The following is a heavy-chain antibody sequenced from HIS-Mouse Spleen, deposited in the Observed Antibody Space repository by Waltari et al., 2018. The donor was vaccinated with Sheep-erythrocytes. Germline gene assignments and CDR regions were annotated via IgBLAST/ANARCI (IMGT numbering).Heavy chain of an antibody. Sequence: EVQLVQSGAEVKKPGESLKISCKGSGYSFTSYWIGWVRQRPGKGLEWMVIIYPGDSETRYSPSFQGQVTISADKSISTAYLQWRSLKASDTAMYYCARGPVLRFLEWLPTDAFDIWGQGTMVTVSS. V-gene: IGHV5-51*03. CDR3: ARGPVLRFLEWLPTDAFDI. D-gene: IGHD3-3*01. J-gene: IGHJ3*02. CDR2: IYPGDSET. CDR1: GYSFTSYW.